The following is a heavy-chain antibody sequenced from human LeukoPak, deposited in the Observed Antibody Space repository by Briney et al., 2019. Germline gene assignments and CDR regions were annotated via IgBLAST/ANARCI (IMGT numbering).Heavy chain of an antibody. Sequence: GGSLRLSCAVSGFTFSGFWMSWSRQAPGKGLEWVASINSDGSEGYYADVVKGRFTISRDNAKNSLYLQMNNLRAEDTAVYYCARDVGYFRFDYWGQGTLVTVSS. CDR3: ARDVGYFRFDY. CDR1: GFTFSGFW. J-gene: IGHJ4*02. V-gene: IGHV3-7*01. CDR2: INSDGSEG. D-gene: IGHD5-18*01.